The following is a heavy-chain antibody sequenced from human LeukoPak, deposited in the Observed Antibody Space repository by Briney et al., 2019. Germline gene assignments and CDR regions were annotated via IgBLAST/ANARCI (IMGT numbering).Heavy chain of an antibody. CDR3: ARDVPVLNSIAAAGTGVNWFDP. V-gene: IGHV1-18*01. CDR1: GYTFTSYG. J-gene: IGHJ5*02. Sequence: ASVTVSCTASGYTFTSYGISWVRQAPGQGLEWMGWISAYNGNTNYAQKLQGRVTMTTDTSTSTAYMELRSLRSDDTAVYYCARDVPVLNSIAAAGTGVNWFDPWGQGTLVTVSS. D-gene: IGHD6-13*01. CDR2: ISAYNGNT.